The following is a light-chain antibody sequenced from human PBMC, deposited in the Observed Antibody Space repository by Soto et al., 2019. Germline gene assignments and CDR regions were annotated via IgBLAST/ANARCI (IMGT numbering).Light chain of an antibody. V-gene: IGKV3-15*01. J-gene: IGKJ1*01. CDR3: QQYNNWPET. CDR2: GAS. CDR1: QSVGTN. Sequence: EIEMTQSPATLTLSPGERATLSCRASQSVGTNLAWYHQKPGQAPRLLIFGASTRATGVPARISGSGSGTDFTLTISSLQSEDFAMYYCQQYNNWPETFGQGTEVEIK.